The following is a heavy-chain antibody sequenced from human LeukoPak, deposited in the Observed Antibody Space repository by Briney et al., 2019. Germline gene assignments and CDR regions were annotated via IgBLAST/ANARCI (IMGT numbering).Heavy chain of an antibody. V-gene: IGHV3-48*01. CDR1: GFTFSTFS. J-gene: IGHJ5*02. CDR2: ISAVGSV. Sequence: TGGSLRPSCAASGFTFSTFSMNWVRQSPGKGLEWVSSISAVGSVYYADSVKGRFTVSRDNGKSSLYLQINSLRVEDTAVYYCARDKYWFDPWGQGTLVTVSS. CDR3: ARDKYWFDP. D-gene: IGHD6-6*01.